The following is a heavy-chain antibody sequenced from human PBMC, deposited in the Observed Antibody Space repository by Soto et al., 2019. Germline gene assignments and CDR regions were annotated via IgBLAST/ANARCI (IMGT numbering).Heavy chain of an antibody. CDR1: SGSIDNVYW. Sequence: SETLSLTCAVSSGSIDNVYWWSWVRQSPGKGLEWIGETSHSGSTNYNPSLKSRVTISVDTSKNQFSLKLSSVTAADTAVYYCARDYYYDSSGYFAVRYRYNWFDPWGQGTLVTVSS. J-gene: IGHJ5*02. D-gene: IGHD3-22*01. V-gene: IGHV4-4*02. CDR2: TSHSGST. CDR3: ARDYYYDSSGYFAVRYRYNWFDP.